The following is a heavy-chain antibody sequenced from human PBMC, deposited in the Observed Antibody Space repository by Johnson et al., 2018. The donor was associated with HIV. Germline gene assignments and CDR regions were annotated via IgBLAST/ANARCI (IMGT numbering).Heavy chain of an antibody. D-gene: IGHD6-6*01. CDR1: GFTFSVYD. V-gene: IGHV3-13*01. CDR3: ARSRARPRRFDAVDL. Sequence: VQLVESGGGLVQPGGSLRLSCAASGFTFSVYDMHWVRQVLGKGLEWVSTVGSSGHTYYAASVKGRFTISRDSAKNYLFLQANILKAGDTAVYYCARSRARPRRFDAVDLWGQGTRVTVSS. J-gene: IGHJ3*01. CDR2: VGSSGHT.